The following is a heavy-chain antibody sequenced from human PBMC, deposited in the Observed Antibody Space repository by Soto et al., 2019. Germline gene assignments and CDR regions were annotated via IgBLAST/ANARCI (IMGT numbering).Heavy chain of an antibody. CDR2: ISRSSYT. D-gene: IGHD3-22*01. Sequence: QVQLVESGGGLVKPGGSLRLSCTASGITFSDYYMSWIRQAPGKGLEWVSYISRSSYTKYADSVKGRFTIFRDNAKKSLYRQRTSLRDEDTAVDYCARGADDIGFAIWGPGTMVTVSS. V-gene: IGHV3-11*05. J-gene: IGHJ3*02. CDR3: ARGADDIGFAI. CDR1: GITFSDYY.